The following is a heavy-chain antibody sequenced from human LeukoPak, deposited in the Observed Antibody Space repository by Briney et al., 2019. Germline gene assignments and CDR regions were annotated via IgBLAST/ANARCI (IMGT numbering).Heavy chain of an antibody. Sequence: WETLSLTCTVSGRSISSYYWSWIRQPAGEGVEWIGRIYTSGSTKYNPSLKSRITMSVDTSKNQFSLKLSSVTAADAAVYYCARVFVPAAIDYYYYYMVVWGKGTTVTVSS. CDR2: IYTSGST. CDR1: GRSISSYY. V-gene: IGHV4-4*07. CDR3: ARVFVPAAIDYYYYYMVV. J-gene: IGHJ6*03. D-gene: IGHD2-2*01.